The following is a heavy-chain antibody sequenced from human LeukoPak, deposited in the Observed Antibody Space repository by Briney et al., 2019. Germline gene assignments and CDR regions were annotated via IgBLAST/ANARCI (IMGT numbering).Heavy chain of an antibody. D-gene: IGHD2-2*01. CDR1: GFTFSSYA. V-gene: IGHV3-23*01. CDR2: ISGSGGST. CDR3: AKDLLSKGYCSSTSCYFFDY. J-gene: IGHJ4*02. Sequence: GSLRLSCAASGFTFSSYAMSWVRQAPGKGLEWVSAISGSGGSTYYADSVKGRFTISRDNSKNTLYLQMNSLRAEDTAVYYCAKDLLSKGYCSSTSCYFFDYWGQGTLVTVSS.